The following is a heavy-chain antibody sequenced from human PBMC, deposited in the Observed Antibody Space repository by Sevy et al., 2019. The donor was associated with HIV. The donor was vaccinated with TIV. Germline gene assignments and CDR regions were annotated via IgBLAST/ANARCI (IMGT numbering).Heavy chain of an antibody. D-gene: IGHD3-10*01. CDR2: LSYDDSDE. CDR1: GFIFSTSP. Sequence: GGSLRLSCAASGFIFSTSPMHWVRQAPGKGLECVAILSYDDSDENYADSVKGRFTISRDNSKNTLYLHMNSLRTGDTAVYYCAKDDLGSIDYWGQGTLVTVSS. V-gene: IGHV3-30-3*02. J-gene: IGHJ4*02. CDR3: AKDDLGSIDY.